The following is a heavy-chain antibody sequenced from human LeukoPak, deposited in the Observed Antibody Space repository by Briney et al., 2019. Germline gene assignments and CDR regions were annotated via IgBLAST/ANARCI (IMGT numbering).Heavy chain of an antibody. Sequence: MPSETLSLTCKVSGDSISSSSYYWGWIRQPPGKGLEWIGSIYYSGSTYYNPSLKSRVTISVDTSKNQFSLKLSSVTAADTAVYYCARYYYDSSGPNSPHEAAFDIWGQGTMVTVSS. V-gene: IGHV4-39*07. CDR2: IYYSGST. J-gene: IGHJ3*02. CDR1: GDSISSSSYY. CDR3: ARYYYDSSGPNSPHEAAFDI. D-gene: IGHD3-22*01.